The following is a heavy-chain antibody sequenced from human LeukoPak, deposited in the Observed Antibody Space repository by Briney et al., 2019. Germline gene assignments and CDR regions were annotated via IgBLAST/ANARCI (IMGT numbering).Heavy chain of an antibody. D-gene: IGHD7-27*01. J-gene: IGHJ4*02. V-gene: IGHV4-59*02. CDR3: ATRKLGNDY. CDR1: GGSVSNYY. CDR2: IYYTET. Sequence: SETLSLTCTVSGGSVSNYYWSWIRQSPGKGLEWIGYIYYTETSYNPSLKSRVTISADMSKNQFSLKLHSVTAADTAVYYCATRKLGNDYWGQGTLVTVSS.